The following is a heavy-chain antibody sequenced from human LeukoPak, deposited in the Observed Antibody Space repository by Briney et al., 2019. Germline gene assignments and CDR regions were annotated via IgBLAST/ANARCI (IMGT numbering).Heavy chain of an antibody. J-gene: IGHJ6*03. CDR1: GGSISSYY. D-gene: IGHD3-3*01. Sequence: SETLSLTCTVSGGSISSYYWSWLRQPPGKGLEWIGSIYHSGSTYYNPSLKSRVTISVDTSKNQFSLKLSSVTAADTAVYYCARVGYDFWSGYPAPHYMDVWGKGTTVTVSS. CDR2: IYHSGST. CDR3: ARVGYDFWSGYPAPHYMDV. V-gene: IGHV4-38-2*02.